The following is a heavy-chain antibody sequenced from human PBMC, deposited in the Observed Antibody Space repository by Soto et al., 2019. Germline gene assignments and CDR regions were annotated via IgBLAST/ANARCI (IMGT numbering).Heavy chain of an antibody. CDR3: AKGSASVSPYCFDD. CDR2: ISGGSGST. Sequence: GGSLRLSCVASGFTFRDYVMSWVRQAPEKGLEWITAISGGSGSTYHADSVKGRFAISGDNSKNTLYLQMNSLRAEDTAIYYCAKGSASVSPYCFDDWGPGTLVTVSS. J-gene: IGHJ4*02. V-gene: IGHV3-23*01. CDR1: GFTFRDYV.